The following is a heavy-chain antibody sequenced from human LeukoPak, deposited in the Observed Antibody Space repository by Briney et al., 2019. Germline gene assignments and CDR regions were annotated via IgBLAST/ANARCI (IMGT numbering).Heavy chain of an antibody. CDR2: IYYSGST. J-gene: IGHJ5*02. V-gene: IGHV4-39*01. D-gene: IGHD3-16*02. CDR3: AAKSYDYVWGSYRENNWFDP. Sequence: PSETLSLTCTVSGSSISSSSYYWGWIRQPPGKGLEWIGSIYYSGSTYYNPSLKSRATISVDTSKNQFSLKLSSVTAADTAVYYCAAKSYDYVWGSYRENNWFDPWGQGTLVTVSS. CDR1: GSSISSSSYY.